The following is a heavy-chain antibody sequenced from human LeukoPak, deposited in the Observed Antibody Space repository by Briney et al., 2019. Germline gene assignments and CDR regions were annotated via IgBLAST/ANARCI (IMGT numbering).Heavy chain of an antibody. J-gene: IGHJ2*01. D-gene: IGHD6-6*01. V-gene: IGHV4-61*02. CDR3: ARDSEYSSSYWYFDL. Sequence: PSETLSLTCTVSGDSISSGDYYWSWIRQPAGKGLEWIGRISSSGSTNYNPSLKSRVTISVDTSKNQFSLKLSSVTAADTAVYYCARDSEYSSSYWYFDLWGRGTLVTVSS. CDR2: ISSSGST. CDR1: GDSISSGDYY.